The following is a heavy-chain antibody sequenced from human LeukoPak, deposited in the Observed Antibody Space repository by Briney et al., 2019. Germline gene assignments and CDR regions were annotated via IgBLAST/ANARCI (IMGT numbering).Heavy chain of an antibody. Sequence: SVKVSCKASGYTFTSYAIRWVRQAPGQGLEWMGRIIPILGIANYAQKFQGRVTITADKSTSTAYMELSSLRSEDTAVYYCARARGYSYRGDYYYGMDVWGQGTTVTVSS. CDR3: ARARGYSYRGDYYYGMDV. D-gene: IGHD5-18*01. CDR1: GYTFTSYA. J-gene: IGHJ6*02. V-gene: IGHV1-69*04. CDR2: IIPILGIA.